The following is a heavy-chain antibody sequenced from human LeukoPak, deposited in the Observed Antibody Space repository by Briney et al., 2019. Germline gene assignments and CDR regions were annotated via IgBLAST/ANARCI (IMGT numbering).Heavy chain of an antibody. J-gene: IGHJ6*03. CDR2: IYYSGST. Sequence: SETLSLTCTVSGGSISSSSYYWGWIRQPPGKGLEWIGSIYYSGSTYYNPSLKSRVTISVDTSKNQFSLKLSSVTAADTAVYYCAGVFHEYHYMDVWGKGTTVTISS. V-gene: IGHV4-39*07. CDR1: GGSISSSSYY. D-gene: IGHD2-8*01. CDR3: AGVFHEYHYMDV.